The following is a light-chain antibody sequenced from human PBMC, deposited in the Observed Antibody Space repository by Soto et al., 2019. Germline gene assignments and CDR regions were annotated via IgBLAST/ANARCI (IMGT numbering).Light chain of an antibody. CDR3: QVWDRSSDHVV. J-gene: IGLJ2*01. V-gene: IGLV3-21*02. Sequence: SYELTQPPSVSEAPGQTARITCGGNNIGSKTVNWYQQKPGQAPVLVVYNDRDRPPGTPERFSGSNSGNTATLTISRVEAGDEADYYCQVWDRSSDHVVFGGGTKVTVL. CDR2: NDR. CDR1: NIGSKT.